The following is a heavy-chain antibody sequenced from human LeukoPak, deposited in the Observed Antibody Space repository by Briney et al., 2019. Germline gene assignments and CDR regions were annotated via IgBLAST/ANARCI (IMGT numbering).Heavy chain of an antibody. Sequence: ASVKVSCKASGYTFTSYGISWVRQAPGQGLEWMGWINPNSGGTNYAQKFQGRVTMTRDMSISTAYMELSRLRSDDTAVYYCARGVVVVAASDYWGQGTLVTVSS. CDR2: INPNSGGT. CDR3: ARGVVVVAASDY. J-gene: IGHJ4*02. D-gene: IGHD2-15*01. CDR1: GYTFTSYG. V-gene: IGHV1-2*02.